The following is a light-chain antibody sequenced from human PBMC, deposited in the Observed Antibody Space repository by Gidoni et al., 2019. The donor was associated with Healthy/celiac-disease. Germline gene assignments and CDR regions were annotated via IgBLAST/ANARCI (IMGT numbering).Light chain of an antibody. J-gene: IGKJ1*01. CDR2: KAS. CDR3: QQYISWT. Sequence: DIQMTQSPSTLSASVGDRVTITCRASQSISSWLAWYQQKPGKAPKLLIYKASSLESGVPSRFSGSGSGTEFTLTISSLQPDDFATYYCQQYISWTFXQXTKVEIK. V-gene: IGKV1-5*03. CDR1: QSISSW.